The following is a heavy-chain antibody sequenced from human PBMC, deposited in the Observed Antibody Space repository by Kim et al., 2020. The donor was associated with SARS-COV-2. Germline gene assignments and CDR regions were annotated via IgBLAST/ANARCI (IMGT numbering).Heavy chain of an antibody. J-gene: IGHJ4*02. CDR2: IYHSGST. CDR3: ARDLGAILRQEADGFDY. D-gene: IGHD3-9*01. Sequence: SETLSLTCAVSGGSISSSNWWSWVRQPPGKGLEWIGEIYHSGSTNYNPSLKSRVTISVDKSKNQFSLKLSSVTAADTAVYYCARDLGAILRQEADGFDYWGQGTLVTVSS. V-gene: IGHV4-4*02. CDR1: GGSISSSNW.